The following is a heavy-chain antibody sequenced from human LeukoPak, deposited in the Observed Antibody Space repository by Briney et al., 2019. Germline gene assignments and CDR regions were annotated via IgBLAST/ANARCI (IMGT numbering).Heavy chain of an antibody. Sequence: ASVKVSCKASGYTFTSYSISWVRQAPGQGLEWMGWISAYNGNTKYPQKSQGRVTMTTDTSTSTAYMELRSLRSDDTAVYHCAREGYSSGSYLPDYWGQGTLVTVSS. CDR2: ISAYNGNT. J-gene: IGHJ4*02. CDR1: GYTFTSYS. D-gene: IGHD1-26*01. V-gene: IGHV1-18*01. CDR3: AREGYSSGSYLPDY.